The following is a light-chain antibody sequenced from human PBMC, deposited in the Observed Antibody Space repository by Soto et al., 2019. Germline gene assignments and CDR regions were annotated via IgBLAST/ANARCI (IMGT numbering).Light chain of an antibody. V-gene: IGKV3-20*01. CDR3: QQDGSSPT. CDR1: QSVSSSY. Sequence: EIVLTQSPGTLSLSPGERATLSCRASQSVSSSYLAWYQQKPGQAHRLLIYGASSRATGIPDRFSGSGSWTDFTLIISRLEPEDCEVYYCQQDGSSPTFGGVTKVEIK. CDR2: GAS. J-gene: IGKJ4*01.